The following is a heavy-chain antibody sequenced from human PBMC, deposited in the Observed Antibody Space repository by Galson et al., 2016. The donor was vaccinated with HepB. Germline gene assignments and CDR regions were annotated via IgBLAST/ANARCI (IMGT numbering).Heavy chain of an antibody. Sequence: SETLSLTCTVSGGSVSSDGYYWSWIRQPPGKGLEWIGYIYYSGTTSTTYNPSLRSRVTISVDTSKNQLSLKLSSVTAADTAVYYCARLEYSGSYGAPYWGQGTLVTVST. CDR1: GGSVSSDGYY. CDR3: ARLEYSGSYGAPY. V-gene: IGHV4-61*08. CDR2: IYYSGTTST. D-gene: IGHD1-26*01. J-gene: IGHJ4*02.